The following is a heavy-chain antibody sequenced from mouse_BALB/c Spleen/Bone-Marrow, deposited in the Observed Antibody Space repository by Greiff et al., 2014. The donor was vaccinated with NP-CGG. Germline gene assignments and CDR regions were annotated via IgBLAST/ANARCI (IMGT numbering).Heavy chain of an antibody. CDR3: ARSPYYGNYFDY. V-gene: IGHV1-67*01. CDR1: GHTFTDYA. D-gene: IGHD2-10*01. J-gene: IGHJ2*01. Sequence: VKLMESGPELVRPGESVKISCKGSGHTFTDYAMHWVKQSHAKSLEWIRVISIYYDNTNYNQKFKGKATMTVDKSSSTAYMELARLTSEDSAIYYCARSPYYGNYFDYWGQGTTLTVSS. CDR2: ISIYYDNT.